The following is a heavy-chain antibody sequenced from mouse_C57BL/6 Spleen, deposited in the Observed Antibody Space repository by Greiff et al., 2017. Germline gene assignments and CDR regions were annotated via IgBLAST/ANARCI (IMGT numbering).Heavy chain of an antibody. CDR1: GFTFSDYG. CDR2: ISSGSSTI. Sequence: EVQLQQSGGGLVKPGGSLKLSCAASGFTFSDYGMHWVRQAPEKGLEWVAYISSGSSTIYYADTVKGRFTISRDNAKNTLFLQMTSLRSEDTAMYYCARSAVVAHYAMDYWGQGTSVTVSS. V-gene: IGHV5-17*01. J-gene: IGHJ4*01. CDR3: ARSAVVAHYAMDY. D-gene: IGHD1-1*01.